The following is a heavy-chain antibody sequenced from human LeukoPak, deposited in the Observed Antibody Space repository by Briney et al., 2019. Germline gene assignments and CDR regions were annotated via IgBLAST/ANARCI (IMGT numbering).Heavy chain of an antibody. D-gene: IGHD6-13*01. J-gene: IGHJ6*03. V-gene: IGHV1-18*01. Sequence: GASVKVSCKASGYTFTNYGISWVRQAPGQGLEWMGWISTYNGNTNYAQKLQGRVTITRNTSISTAYMELSSLRSEDTAVYYCARGTRDLAGSSSWYDFRYYYYMDVWGKGTTVTVSS. CDR2: ISTYNGNT. CDR1: GYTFTNYG. CDR3: ARGTRDLAGSSSWYDFRYYYYMDV.